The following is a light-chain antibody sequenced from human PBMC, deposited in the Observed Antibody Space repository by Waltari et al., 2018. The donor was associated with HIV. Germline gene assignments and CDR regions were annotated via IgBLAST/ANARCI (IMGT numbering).Light chain of an antibody. V-gene: IGLV1-47*01. CDR2: SNS. CDR1: SSNIGHNF. CDR3: ASWDDSLGGYVL. Sequence: QSVLTQPPSASGTPGQRVTISCSGTSSNIGHNFLSWYQHFPGTAPKLLIYSNSQRPSGVPDRFFGSKSDTSASLAISGLRSEDEADYYCASWDDSLGGYVLFGGGTKLTVL. J-gene: IGLJ2*01.